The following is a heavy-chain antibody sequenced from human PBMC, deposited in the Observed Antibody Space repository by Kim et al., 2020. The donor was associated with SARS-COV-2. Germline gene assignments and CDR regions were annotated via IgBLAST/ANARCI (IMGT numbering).Heavy chain of an antibody. CDR3: ASGGSSSWPFGY. D-gene: IGHD6-13*01. CDR2: ISYDGSNK. J-gene: IGHJ4*02. Sequence: GGSLRLSCAASGFTFSSYGMHWVRQAPGKGLEWVAVISYDGSNKYYADSVKGRFTISRDNSKNTLYLQMNSLRAEDTAVYYCASGGSSSWPFGYWGQGTLGTPSP. CDR1: GFTFSSYG. V-gene: IGHV3-30*03.